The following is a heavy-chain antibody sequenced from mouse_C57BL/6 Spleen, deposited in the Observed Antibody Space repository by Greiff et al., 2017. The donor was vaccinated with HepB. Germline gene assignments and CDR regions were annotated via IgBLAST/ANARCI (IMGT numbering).Heavy chain of an antibody. V-gene: IGHV1-50*01. J-gene: IGHJ3*01. D-gene: IGHD2-4*01. CDR1: GYTFTSYW. CDR3: ARGGDYGFAY. Sequence: QVQLQQPGAELVKPGASVKLSCKASGYTFTSYWMQWVKQRPGQGLEWIGEIDPSDSYTNYNQKFKGKATLTVDTSSSTAYMQLSSLTSEDSPVYYCARGGDYGFAYWGQGTLVTVSA. CDR2: IDPSDSYT.